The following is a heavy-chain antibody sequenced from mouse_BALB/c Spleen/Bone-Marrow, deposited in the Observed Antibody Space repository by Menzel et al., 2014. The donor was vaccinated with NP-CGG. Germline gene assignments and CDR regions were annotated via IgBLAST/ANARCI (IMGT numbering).Heavy chain of an antibody. CDR2: IDPENGNT. J-gene: IGHJ3*01. V-gene: IGHV14-3*02. CDR1: GFNIKDTY. Sequence: SGAELVKPGASVKLSCTASGFNIKDTYMHWVKQRPEQGLEWIGRIDPENGNTKYDPKFQGKATITADTSSNTAYLQLSSLTSEDTAVYYCARNGNCGAWFAYWGQGTLVTVSA. CDR3: ARNGNCGAWFAY. D-gene: IGHD2-1*01.